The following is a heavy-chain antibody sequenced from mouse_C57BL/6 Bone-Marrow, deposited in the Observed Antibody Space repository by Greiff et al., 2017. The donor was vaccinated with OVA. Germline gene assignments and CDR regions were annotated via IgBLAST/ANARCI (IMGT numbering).Heavy chain of an antibody. CDR2: IYPGSGSP. CDR1: GYTFTSYW. CDR3: ARRPFYSNYDY. Sequence: QVQLHQPGAELVKPGASVKMSCKASGYTFTSYWITWVKQRPGQGLEWIGDIYPGSGSPNYNEKFKSKATLTVDTSSSTAYMQLSSLTSEDSAVYYCARRPFYSNYDYWGQGTTLTVSS. D-gene: IGHD2-5*01. J-gene: IGHJ2*01. V-gene: IGHV1-55*01.